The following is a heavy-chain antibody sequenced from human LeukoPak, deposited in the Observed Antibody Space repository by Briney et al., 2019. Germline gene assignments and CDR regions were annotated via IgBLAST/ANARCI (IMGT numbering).Heavy chain of an antibody. D-gene: IGHD6-13*01. CDR1: GFTFSSYW. V-gene: IGHV3-74*01. CDR3: ARDIAAVGNGFQY. J-gene: IGHJ1*01. Sequence: GGSLRLSCAASGFTFSSYWMHWVRQAPGKGLVWVSRIHIDGSVTTYADSVKGRFTISRDNAKNTLYLQMNSLRVEDTAVYYCARDIAAVGNGFQYWGQGTLVTVSS. CDR2: IHIDGSVT.